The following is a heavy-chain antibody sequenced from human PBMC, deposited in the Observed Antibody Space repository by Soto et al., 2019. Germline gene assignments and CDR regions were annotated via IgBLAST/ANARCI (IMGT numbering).Heavy chain of an antibody. V-gene: IGHV4-59*01. CDR3: ARAGDYHAVGEYYFDY. Sequence: QVQLQESGQGLLKPSGTLSLPATVFGGSIISNTWSWIRQPPGKGLGGIGYFYYSGSTNYNPSLKSRVTISVDTSKNQFSLKLSSVTAADTAVYYCARAGDYHAVGEYYFDYWGQGTLVTVSS. J-gene: IGHJ4*02. D-gene: IGHD4-17*01. CDR1: GGSIISNT. CDR2: FYYSGST.